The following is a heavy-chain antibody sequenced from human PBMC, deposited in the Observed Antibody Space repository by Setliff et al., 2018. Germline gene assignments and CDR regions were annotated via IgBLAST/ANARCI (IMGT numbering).Heavy chain of an antibody. D-gene: IGHD3-3*01. CDR1: GYTFTSYS. CDR2: INAGNGNT. V-gene: IGHV1-3*01. CDR3: ARAQSWSGGPYYFDN. Sequence: ASVKVSCKASGYTFTSYSMHWVRQAPGQSLEWMGWINAGNGNTKYSQKFQGRVTITRDTSASTAYMELSSLRSEDTAVYFCARAQSWSGGPYYFDNWGQGTLVTVSS. J-gene: IGHJ4*02.